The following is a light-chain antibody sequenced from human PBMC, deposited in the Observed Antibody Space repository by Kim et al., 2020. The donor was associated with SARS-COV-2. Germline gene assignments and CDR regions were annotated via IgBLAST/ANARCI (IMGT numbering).Light chain of an antibody. CDR2: GAS. Sequence: SRGEIVILSCRSSQSVSSNLAWYQQKPGQAPRLLIHGASTRATGTPARFSGSGSGTEFTLPISSLQSVDFAVYFCQQYNNWRPITFGQGTRLEIK. V-gene: IGKV3-15*01. CDR1: QSVSSN. J-gene: IGKJ5*01. CDR3: QQYNNWRPIT.